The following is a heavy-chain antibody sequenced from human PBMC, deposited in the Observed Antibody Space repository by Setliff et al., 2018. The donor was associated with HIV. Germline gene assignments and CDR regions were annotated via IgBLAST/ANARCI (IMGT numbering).Heavy chain of an antibody. J-gene: IGHJ4*02. Sequence: PGESLKISCQGSGYSFTSYWVAWVRQMPGRGLEWMGIIYPGDSDTRYSPSFQGQVTISVAKSINTAYLHWSSLKASDTAMYYCARGEYRSSNFDFWGQGTLVTVSS. V-gene: IGHV5-51*01. CDR2: IYPGDSDT. D-gene: IGHD6-19*01. CDR1: GYSFTSYW. CDR3: ARGEYRSSNFDF.